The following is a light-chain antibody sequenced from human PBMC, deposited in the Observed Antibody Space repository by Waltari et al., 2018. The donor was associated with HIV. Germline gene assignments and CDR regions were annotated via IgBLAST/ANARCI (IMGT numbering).Light chain of an antibody. J-gene: IGKJ4*01. CDR2: DAS. CDR1: QDITNY. V-gene: IGKV1-33*01. CDR3: QQYDNRPLT. Sequence: DIQMTQSPSSLSASVGARVTITCQASQDITNYLNWYQQKPGKAPKLLIYDASNLETGVPSGFSGSGSGTDFTFTISSLQPEDIATYYCQQYDNRPLTFGGGTKVEIK.